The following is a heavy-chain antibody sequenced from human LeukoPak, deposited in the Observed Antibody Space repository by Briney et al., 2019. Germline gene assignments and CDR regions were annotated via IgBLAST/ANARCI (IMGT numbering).Heavy chain of an antibody. D-gene: IGHD5-12*01. CDR1: GFTFSSYA. Sequence: LAGGSLGLSCAASGFTFSSYAMHWVRQAPGKGLEWVAVISYDGSKKYYADSVKGRFTISRDNSKNTLYLQMNSLRGEDTAVYYCAKEGSPMVATTMDVWGQGTTVTVSS. V-gene: IGHV3-30*04. CDR2: ISYDGSKK. J-gene: IGHJ6*02. CDR3: AKEGSPMVATTMDV.